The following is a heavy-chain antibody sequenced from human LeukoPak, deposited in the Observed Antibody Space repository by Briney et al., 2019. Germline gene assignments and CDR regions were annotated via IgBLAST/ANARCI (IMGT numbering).Heavy chain of an antibody. CDR1: GGSISSYY. Sequence: SETLSLTCTVSGGSISSYYWSWIRQPPGKGLEWIGYIYYSGGTNYNPSLKSRVTISVDTSKNQFSLKLSSVTAADTAVYYCARRGWAYYYYYMDVWGKGTTVTVSS. CDR3: ARRGWAYYYYYMDV. CDR2: IYYSGGT. J-gene: IGHJ6*03. V-gene: IGHV4-59*01. D-gene: IGHD3-10*01.